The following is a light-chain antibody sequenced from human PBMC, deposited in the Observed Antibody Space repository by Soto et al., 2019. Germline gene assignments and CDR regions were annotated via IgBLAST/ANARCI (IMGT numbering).Light chain of an antibody. Sequence: QSALTQPPSVSGSPGQSVTISCTGTSSDLASYNRVSWYQRPPGTGPKLVIYEVSNRPSGIPDRFSGSKSGTSVSLAISGLRSEDEATYYCAAWDDSLNGQVFGGGTKLTVL. J-gene: IGLJ3*02. CDR1: SSDLASYNR. V-gene: IGLV2-18*01. CDR2: EVS. CDR3: AAWDDSLNGQV.